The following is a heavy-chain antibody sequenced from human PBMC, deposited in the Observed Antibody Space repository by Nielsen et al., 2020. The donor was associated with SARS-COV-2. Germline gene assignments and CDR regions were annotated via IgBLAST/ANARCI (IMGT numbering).Heavy chain of an antibody. CDR1: GYTFTSYY. J-gene: IGHJ6*02. D-gene: IGHD3-3*01. Sequence: ASVKVSCKASGYTFTSYYMHWVRQAPGQGLEWMGIINPSGGSTSYAQKSQGRVTMTRDTSTSTVYMELSSLRSEDTAVYYCARDKDVRFLEWLVPSYYYGMDVWGQGTTVTVSS. V-gene: IGHV1-46*01. CDR2: INPSGGST. CDR3: ARDKDVRFLEWLVPSYYYGMDV.